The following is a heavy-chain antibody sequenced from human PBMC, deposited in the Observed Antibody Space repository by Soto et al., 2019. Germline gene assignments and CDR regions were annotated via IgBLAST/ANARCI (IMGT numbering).Heavy chain of an antibody. Sequence: SETLSLTCAVYGGSFSGYYWSWIRQPPGKGLEWIGEINHSGSTNYNPSLKSRVTISVDTSKNQFSLKLSSVTAADTAVYYCARAQPRENDIEDNWFDPWGQGTLVTVSS. CDR2: INHSGST. J-gene: IGHJ5*02. D-gene: IGHD3-9*01. V-gene: IGHV4-34*01. CDR1: GGSFSGYY. CDR3: ARAQPRENDIEDNWFDP.